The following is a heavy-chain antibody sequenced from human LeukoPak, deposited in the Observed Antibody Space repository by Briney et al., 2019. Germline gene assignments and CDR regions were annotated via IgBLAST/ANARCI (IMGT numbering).Heavy chain of an antibody. Sequence: GGSLRLSCADSGITFSTYGIHWVRQVPGKGLEWVAVISHDGSNYYYADSVKGRFSISRDNSKNTLYLQMNSLGTEDKAVYYCAKATGSSWYYFDDWGLGTLVTVSS. CDR2: ISHDGSNY. V-gene: IGHV3-30*18. D-gene: IGHD6-13*01. CDR1: GITFSTYG. CDR3: AKATGSSWYYFDD. J-gene: IGHJ4*02.